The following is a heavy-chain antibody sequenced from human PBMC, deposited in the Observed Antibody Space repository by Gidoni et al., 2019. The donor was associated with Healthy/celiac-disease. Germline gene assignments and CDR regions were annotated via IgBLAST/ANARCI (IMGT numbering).Heavy chain of an antibody. Sequence: QVQLPESGPGLVKPSETLPLTCTVSGVSISSYYWSWIRQPPGKGLEWIGYIYYSGSTNYNPSLKSRVTISVDTSKNQFSLKLSSVTAADTAVYYCARGTWELLGWFDPWGQGTLVTVSS. J-gene: IGHJ5*02. CDR3: ARGTWELLGWFDP. D-gene: IGHD1-26*01. V-gene: IGHV4-59*01. CDR2: IYYSGST. CDR1: GVSISSYY.